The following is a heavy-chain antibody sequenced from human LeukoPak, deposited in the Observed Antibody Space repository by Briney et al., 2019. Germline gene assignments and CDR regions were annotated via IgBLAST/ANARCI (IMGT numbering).Heavy chain of an antibody. D-gene: IGHD2-21*01. CDR2: ISHGGTT. J-gene: IGHJ4*02. CDR1: GGSMTSSNW. Sequence: PSETLSLTCAVSGGSMTSSNWWSWVRQPPGKGLEWIGEISHGGTTNYTPSLKSRITISIDKSKNRFSLNLSSVTAADTAVYYCARVKLSGGDYYFDYWGQGTLVTVSS. V-gene: IGHV4-4*02. CDR3: ARVKLSGGDYYFDY.